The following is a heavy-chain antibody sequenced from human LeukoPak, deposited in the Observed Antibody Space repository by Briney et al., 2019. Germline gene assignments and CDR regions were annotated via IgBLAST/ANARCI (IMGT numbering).Heavy chain of an antibody. CDR1: GGSLTNYY. CDR2: IHSDGTT. J-gene: IGHJ4*02. Sequence: SETLSLTCSVSGGSLTNYYWGWIRQPPGKGLEFIGYIHSDGTTNYDSSLQSRVAISLDTSKIQFSLRLYSVTAADTALYFCARLNFRGGEALHFNSWGQGTLVTVSS. CDR3: ARLNFRGGEALHFNS. D-gene: IGHD3-16*01. V-gene: IGHV4-4*09.